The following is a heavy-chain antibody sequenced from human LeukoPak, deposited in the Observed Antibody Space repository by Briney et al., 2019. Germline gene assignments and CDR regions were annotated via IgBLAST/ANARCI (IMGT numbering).Heavy chain of an antibody. CDR1: GVTFDDYA. CDR3: AKAHLSRDGYNLGDY. Sequence: PGGSLRLSCAASGVTFDDYAMHWVRQAPGKGLEWVSLISGDGGSTYYAESVKGRFTISRDNSKNSLYLQMNSLRTEDTALYYCAKAHLSRDGYNLGDYWGQGTLVTVSS. J-gene: IGHJ4*02. CDR2: ISGDGGST. V-gene: IGHV3-43*02. D-gene: IGHD5-24*01.